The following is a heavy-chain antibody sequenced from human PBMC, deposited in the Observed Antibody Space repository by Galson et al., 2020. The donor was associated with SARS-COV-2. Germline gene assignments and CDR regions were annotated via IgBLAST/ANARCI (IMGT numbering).Heavy chain of an antibody. CDR1: GYIFANEW. J-gene: IGHJ4*02. Sequence: HGESLKISCKGSGYIFANEWIGWVRQMPGKGLEWMGIIYPADSDSRYSPSFQGQVTISVDKSISTAYLQWSSLKASDTAMYYCARWETALGTVYWGQGTLVTVSS. V-gene: IGHV5-51*01. CDR2: IYPADSDS. CDR3: ARWETALGTVY. D-gene: IGHD1-26*01.